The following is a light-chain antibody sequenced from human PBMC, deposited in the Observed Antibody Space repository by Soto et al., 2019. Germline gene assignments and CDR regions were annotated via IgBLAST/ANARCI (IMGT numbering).Light chain of an antibody. CDR2: GAS. CDR3: QQYNNWPFT. Sequence: EILLTQSPATLSLSPGERATLSCRASQSVSSYLAWYQQKPGQAPRLLIYGASTRATGIPARFSGSGSGTEFTLTISSLQSEDFAVYYCQQYNNWPFTFGGGTKVDIK. J-gene: IGKJ4*01. CDR1: QSVSSY. V-gene: IGKV3-15*01.